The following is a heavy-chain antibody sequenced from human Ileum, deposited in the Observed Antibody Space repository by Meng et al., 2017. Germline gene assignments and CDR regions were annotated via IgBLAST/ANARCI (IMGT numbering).Heavy chain of an antibody. CDR3: ARGGSSAWY. CDR1: GSSIRHLW. D-gene: IGHD6-19*01. Sequence: LGGAGGDLVQPGGSLTLSCAASGSSIRHLWMHWVRQAPGKGLEWVSRINADGSDATYADSVKGRFTISRDNAKSTVYLQMNSLRAEDTAVYYCARGGSSAWYWGQGALVTVSS. CDR2: INADGSDA. J-gene: IGHJ4*02. V-gene: IGHV3-74*01.